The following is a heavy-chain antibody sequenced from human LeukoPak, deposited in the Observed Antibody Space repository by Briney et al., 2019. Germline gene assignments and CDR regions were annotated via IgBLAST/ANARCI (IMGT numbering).Heavy chain of an antibody. D-gene: IGHD3-3*01. Sequence: GGSLRLSCAASGFTFSSYAMSWVRQAPGKGLEWVSAISGSGGSTYYADSVKGRFTISRDNSKNTLYLQMNSLRAEDTAVYYCAKDRATLRFLEWLLWNAFDIWGQGTMVTVSS. J-gene: IGHJ3*02. CDR1: GFTFSSYA. V-gene: IGHV3-23*01. CDR3: AKDRATLRFLEWLLWNAFDI. CDR2: ISGSGGST.